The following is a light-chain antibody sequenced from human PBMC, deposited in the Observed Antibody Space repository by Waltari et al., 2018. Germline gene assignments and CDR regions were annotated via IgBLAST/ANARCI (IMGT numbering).Light chain of an antibody. CDR1: SPDVGSYNL. Sequence: QSALTQPASVSGSPGQSITISCTGTSPDVGSYNLVSWYQRHPGKAPELLIYEGSKRPSGVSNRFSGSKSGNTASLTISGLQAEDEADYFCCSYASGSTIIFGGGTKLTVL. CDR2: EGS. V-gene: IGLV2-23*01. CDR3: CSYASGSTII. J-gene: IGLJ2*01.